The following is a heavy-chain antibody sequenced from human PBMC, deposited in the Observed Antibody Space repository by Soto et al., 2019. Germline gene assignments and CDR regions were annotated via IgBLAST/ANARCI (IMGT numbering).Heavy chain of an antibody. CDR3: AKEYSDFLTAFYGPLNIYYYYSGMDV. Sequence: PGGSLSLSCAASGFTFSSYAMSWVRQAPGKGLEWVSSITGSGGSTYNADSVKGRFTISRDNSENTLYLQMNSLRAEDTAVYYCAKEYSDFLTAFYGPLNIYYYYSGMDVWGQGTTVTVSS. J-gene: IGHJ6*02. CDR1: GFTFSSYA. D-gene: IGHD3-9*01. V-gene: IGHV3-23*01. CDR2: ITGSGGST.